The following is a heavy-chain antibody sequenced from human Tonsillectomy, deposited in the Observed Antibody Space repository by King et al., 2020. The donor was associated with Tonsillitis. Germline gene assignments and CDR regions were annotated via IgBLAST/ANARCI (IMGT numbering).Heavy chain of an antibody. Sequence: QLVPSVAEVKKPGASVKVSCKTSGYTFTKNYIFWVRQAPGQGLEWMGIINPSGGGTTYAQNFRGRLIMTTDTSTSTAYMELSSLRSDDTAMYFCARLGGLITADFWGQGTLVTVSS. V-gene: IGHV1-46*01. J-gene: IGHJ4*02. CDR3: ARLGGLITADF. CDR1: GYTFTKNY. D-gene: IGHD3/OR15-3a*01. CDR2: INPSGGGT.